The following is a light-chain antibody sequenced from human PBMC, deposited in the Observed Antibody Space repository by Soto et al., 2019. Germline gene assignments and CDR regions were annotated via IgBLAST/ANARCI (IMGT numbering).Light chain of an antibody. J-gene: IGKJ5*01. CDR1: QSISRC. Sequence: DIQMTQSPSSLSASVGDRVTITCRASQSISRCLNWYQQKPGKAPNLLIYVASSLQSEVPSRFSGSGSGTDFTLTITSLQPEDFATYYCQQSYGTPITFGQGTRLEIK. V-gene: IGKV1-39*01. CDR3: QQSYGTPIT. CDR2: VAS.